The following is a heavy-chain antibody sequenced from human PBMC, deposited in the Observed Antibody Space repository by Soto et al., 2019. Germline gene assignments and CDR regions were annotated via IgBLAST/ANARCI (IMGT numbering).Heavy chain of an antibody. CDR2: ISSSSSSYI. V-gene: IGHV3-21*01. CDR3: ARDPRDIVVVTAIPPNWFDP. J-gene: IGHJ5*02. D-gene: IGHD2-21*02. CDR1: GFTFSSYS. Sequence: GGSLRLSCAASGFTFSSYSMNWVRQAPGKGMEWVSSISSSSSSYIYYADSVKGRFTISRDNAKNSLYLQMNSLRAEDTAVYYCARDPRDIVVVTAIPPNWFDPWGQGTLVTVSS.